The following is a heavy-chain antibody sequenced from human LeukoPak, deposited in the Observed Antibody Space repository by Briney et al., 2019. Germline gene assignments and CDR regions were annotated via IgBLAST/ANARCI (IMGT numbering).Heavy chain of an antibody. CDR1: GGSISSSSYY. J-gene: IGHJ4*02. CDR3: ASLCSSTSCYKRREDY. CDR2: SYYSGST. D-gene: IGHD2-2*02. V-gene: IGHV4-39*01. Sequence: SETLSLTCTVSGGSISSSSYYWGWIRQPPGKGLEGIGSSYYSGSTYYNPSLRIRVTISVYTSKHQFYLKLMSVTDADTAVYSCASLCSSTSCYKRREDYWGQGTLVTVSS.